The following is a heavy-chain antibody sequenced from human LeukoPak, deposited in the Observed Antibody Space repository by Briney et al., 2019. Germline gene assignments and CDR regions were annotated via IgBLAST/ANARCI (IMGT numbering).Heavy chain of an antibody. Sequence: GGSLRLSCAASGFTFSSYAMHWVRQAPGKGLEWVAVISYDGSNKYYADSVKGRFTISRDNSKNTLYLQMNSLRAEDTAVYYCARDDGDGADYYDSSGYYTLIDYWGQGTLVTVSS. J-gene: IGHJ4*02. D-gene: IGHD3-22*01. V-gene: IGHV3-30*04. CDR2: ISYDGSNK. CDR3: ARDDGDGADYYDSSGYYTLIDY. CDR1: GFTFSSYA.